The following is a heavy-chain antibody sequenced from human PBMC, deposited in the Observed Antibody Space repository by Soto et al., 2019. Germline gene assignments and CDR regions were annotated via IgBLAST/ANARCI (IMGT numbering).Heavy chain of an antibody. CDR1: GFTFSSYA. J-gene: IGHJ3*02. CDR2: ISYDGSNK. Sequence: QVQLVESGGGVVQPGRSLRLSCAASGFTFSSYAMHWVRQAPGKGLEWVAVISYDGSNKYYADSVKGRFTISRDNSKNTLYLQMNSLRAEDTAVYYCARELVVVAAGAFDIWCQGTMVTVSS. V-gene: IGHV3-30-3*01. D-gene: IGHD2-15*01. CDR3: ARELVVVAAGAFDI.